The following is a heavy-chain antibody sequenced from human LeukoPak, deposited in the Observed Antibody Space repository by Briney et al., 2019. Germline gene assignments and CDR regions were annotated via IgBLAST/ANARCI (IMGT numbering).Heavy chain of an antibody. CDR1: GYSFTSYW. D-gene: IGHD3-16*01. V-gene: IGHV5-51*01. Sequence: GGSLKISCKGSGYSFTSYWIGWVRQMPGKGLEWMGIIYPGDSDTRYSPSFQGQVTISADKSISTAYLQWSSLKASDTAMYYCARRFGWSLDAFDIWGQGTMVTVSS. CDR2: IYPGDSDT. CDR3: ARRFGWSLDAFDI. J-gene: IGHJ3*02.